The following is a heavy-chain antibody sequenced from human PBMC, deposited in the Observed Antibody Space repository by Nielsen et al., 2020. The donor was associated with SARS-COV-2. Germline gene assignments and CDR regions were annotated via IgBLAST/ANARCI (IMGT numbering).Heavy chain of an antibody. CDR1: GYTFNTYG. J-gene: IGHJ4*02. D-gene: IGHD3-10*01. CDR3: ARIGAYYGSGTYPDH. V-gene: IGHV1-18*04. CDR2: ISGYNGNT. Sequence: ASVEVSCKASGYTFNTYGINWVRQAPGLGLEWMGWISGYNGNTNYAQKFQGRVTMTTDTSTSTVYMELRSLRFDDTAVYYCARIGAYYGSGTYPDHWGQGTMVTVSS.